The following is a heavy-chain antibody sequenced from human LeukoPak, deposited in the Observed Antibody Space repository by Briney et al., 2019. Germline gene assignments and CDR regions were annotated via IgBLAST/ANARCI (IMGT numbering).Heavy chain of an antibody. D-gene: IGHD6-6*01. J-gene: IGHJ4*02. CDR3: ARAGDATVHDY. Sequence: SETLSLTCTVSGYSISSGYYWGWIRQLPGKGLEGIGSIYHSGSTYYNPSLKSRVTISVDTSKNQFSLKLSSVTAADTAVYYCARAGDATVHDYWGQGTLVTVSS. CDR2: IYHSGST. CDR1: GYSISSGYY. V-gene: IGHV4-38-2*02.